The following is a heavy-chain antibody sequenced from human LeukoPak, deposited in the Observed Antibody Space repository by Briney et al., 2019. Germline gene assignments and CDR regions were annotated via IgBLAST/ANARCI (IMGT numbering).Heavy chain of an antibody. CDR2: INHSGST. CDR1: GGSFSGYY. V-gene: IGHV4-34*01. Sequence: SETLSLTCAVYGGSFSGYYWSWIRQPPGKGLEWSGEINHSGSTNYNPSLKSRVTISVDTSKNQFSLKLSSVTAADTAVYYCARDQRGVRGVSYGGYYGMDVWGQGTTVTVSS. CDR3: ARDQRGVRGVSYGGYYGMDV. J-gene: IGHJ6*02. D-gene: IGHD3-10*01.